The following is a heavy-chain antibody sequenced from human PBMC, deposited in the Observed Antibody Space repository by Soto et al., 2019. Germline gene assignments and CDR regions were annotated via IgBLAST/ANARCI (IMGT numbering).Heavy chain of an antibody. CDR1: GGSFSGYY. CDR3: ARRNEMATETYYFDY. J-gene: IGHJ4*02. V-gene: IGHV4-34*01. D-gene: IGHD5-12*01. Sequence: SETLSLTCAVYGGSFSGYYWSWIRQPPGKGLEWIGEINHSGSTNYNPSLKSRVTISVDTSKNQFSLKLSSVTAADTAVYYCARRNEMATETYYFDYWGQGTLVTVSS. CDR2: INHSGST.